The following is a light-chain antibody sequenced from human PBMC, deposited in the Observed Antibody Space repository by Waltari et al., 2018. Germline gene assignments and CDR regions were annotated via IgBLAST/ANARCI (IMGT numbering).Light chain of an antibody. Sequence: DLVMTQSPLSLPVTLGQPASISCRSSQSLIYSDGNTYLNWFQQTPGQSPRRLIYKVSNRDSGVPDRFSGSGSGTDFTLKISRVEAEDVGFYFCMQGTQWPRTFGQGTKVEIK. V-gene: IGKV2-30*01. CDR1: QSLIYSDGNTY. CDR2: KVS. J-gene: IGKJ1*01. CDR3: MQGTQWPRT.